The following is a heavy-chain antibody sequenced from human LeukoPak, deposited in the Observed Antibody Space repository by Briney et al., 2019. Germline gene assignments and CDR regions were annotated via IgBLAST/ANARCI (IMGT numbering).Heavy chain of an antibody. D-gene: IGHD3-9*01. Sequence: SETLSLTCTVSGGSISSGDYYWSWIRQHPGKGLEWIGYIYYHGSTYYNPSLKSRITISVDTSKNQFSLKLDSVTAADTAVYYCVRGANYDILTALDYWGQGTLVTVSS. CDR3: VRGANYDILTALDY. J-gene: IGHJ4*02. CDR1: GGSISSGDYY. V-gene: IGHV4-31*03. CDR2: IYYHGST.